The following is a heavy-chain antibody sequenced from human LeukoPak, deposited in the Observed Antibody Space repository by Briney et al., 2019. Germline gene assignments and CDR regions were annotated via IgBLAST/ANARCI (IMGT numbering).Heavy chain of an antibody. D-gene: IGHD6-13*01. J-gene: IGHJ6*03. Sequence: SETLSLTCAVYGGSFGGYYWSWIRQPPGKGLEWIGEINHSGSTNYNPSLKSQVTISVDTSKNQFSLKLSSVTAADTAVYYCARGPYSSSYYYYYYYYMDVWGKGTTVTVSS. CDR3: ARGPYSSSYYYYYYYYMDV. CDR1: GGSFGGYY. V-gene: IGHV4-34*01. CDR2: INHSGST.